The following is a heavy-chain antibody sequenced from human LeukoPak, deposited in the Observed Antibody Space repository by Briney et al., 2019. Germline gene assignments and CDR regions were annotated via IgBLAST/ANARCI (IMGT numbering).Heavy chain of an antibody. J-gene: IGHJ5*02. V-gene: IGHV1-3*01. CDR1: GYTVTSYA. CDR2: INAGNGNT. D-gene: IGHD3-22*01. CDR3: ARDDYDSSGYRNWFDP. Sequence: ASVKVSCKASGYTVTSYAMHWVRQAPGQRLEWMGWINAGNGNTKYSQKFQGRVTITRDTSASTAYMELSSLRSEDTAVYYCARDDYDSSGYRNWFDPWGQGTLVTVSS.